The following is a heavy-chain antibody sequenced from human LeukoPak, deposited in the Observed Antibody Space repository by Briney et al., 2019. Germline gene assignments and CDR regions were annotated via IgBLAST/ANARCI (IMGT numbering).Heavy chain of an antibody. J-gene: IGHJ4*02. CDR2: ISGSGDT. CDR1: GFTFSSYA. CDR3: AKDQFCSGGSCYFDC. Sequence: SGGSLRLSCAASGFTFSSYAMSWVRQAPGKGLEWVSGISGSGDTYSADSVKGRFTISRDNSKNTLYLQMNSLRAEDTAVYYCAKDQFCSGGSCYFDCWGQGTLVTVSS. V-gene: IGHV3-23*01. D-gene: IGHD2-15*01.